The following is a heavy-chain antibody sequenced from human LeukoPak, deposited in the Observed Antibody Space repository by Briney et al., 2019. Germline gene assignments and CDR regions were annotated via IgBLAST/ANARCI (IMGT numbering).Heavy chain of an antibody. J-gene: IGHJ3*02. CDR1: GGTFSSYA. D-gene: IGHD6-6*01. Sequence: ASVKVSCKASGGTFSSYAISWVRQAPGQGLEWMGGIIPIFGTANYAQKFQGRVTITADESTSTAYMELSSLRSEDTAVYYCACRLAARPGGDAFDIWGQGTMVTVSS. CDR2: IIPIFGTA. CDR3: ACRLAARPGGDAFDI. V-gene: IGHV1-69*13.